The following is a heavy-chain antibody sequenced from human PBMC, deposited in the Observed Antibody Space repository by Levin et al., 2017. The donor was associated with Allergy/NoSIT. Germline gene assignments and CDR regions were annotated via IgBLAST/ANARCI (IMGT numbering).Heavy chain of an antibody. J-gene: IGHJ6*02. D-gene: IGHD3-10*01. CDR2: IIPIFGTA. Sequence: KISFKASGGTFSSYAISWVRQAPGQGLEWMGGIIPIFGTANYAQKFQGRVTITADESTSTAYMELSSLRSEDTAVYYCVTGYYYGSGSYVYYYGMDVWGQGTTVTVSS. V-gene: IGHV1-69*01. CDR1: GGTFSSYA. CDR3: VTGYYYGSGSYVYYYGMDV.